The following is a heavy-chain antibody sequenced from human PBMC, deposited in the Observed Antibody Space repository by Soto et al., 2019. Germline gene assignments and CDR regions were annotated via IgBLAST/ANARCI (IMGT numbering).Heavy chain of an antibody. J-gene: IGHJ3*02. Sequence: QVQLVQSGAEVKKPGSSVKVSCKDSGGTFNTYSMFWVRQAPGQGLEWMGRIIPMLGVRNYAQRFQDRVTITADKSTASVHMELSSLRSEDTALXYCTXGXXSGEVFDIWGQGTMVTVSS. D-gene: IGHD2-21*01. CDR3: TXGXXSGEVFDI. CDR2: IIPMLGVR. V-gene: IGHV1-69*02. CDR1: GGTFNTYS.